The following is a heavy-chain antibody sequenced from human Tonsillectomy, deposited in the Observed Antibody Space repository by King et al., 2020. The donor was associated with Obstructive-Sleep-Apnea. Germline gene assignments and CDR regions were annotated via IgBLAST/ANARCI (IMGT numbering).Heavy chain of an antibody. CDR2: IWYDGSNK. J-gene: IGHJ3*02. Sequence: VQLVESGGGVVQPGRSLRLSCAASGFMFSSYGMHWVRQAPGKGLEWVAVIWYDGSNKYYGDSVKGRFTISRDNSKNTLYLQMDSLRAEDTAVYYCAKNREWLAKGIHAFDIWGRGKMVTVSS. CDR1: GFMFSSYG. D-gene: IGHD6-19*01. CDR3: AKNREWLAKGIHAFDI. V-gene: IGHV3-33*06.